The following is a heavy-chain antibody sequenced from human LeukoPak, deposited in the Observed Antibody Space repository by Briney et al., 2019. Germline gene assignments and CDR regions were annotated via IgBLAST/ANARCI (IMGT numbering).Heavy chain of an antibody. CDR1: GFRFSNYG. CDR3: AKGAQSASFDP. J-gene: IGHJ5*02. Sequence: GGSLRLSCAASGFRFSNYGMSWVRQAPGKGLQWVSAVSGDGITTLYAHSVKGRFTISRDNSKNTMYLQMDSLRAEDTALYYCAKGAQSASFDPWGQGTLVTVSS. D-gene: IGHD3-3*01. CDR2: VSGDGITT. V-gene: IGHV3-23*01.